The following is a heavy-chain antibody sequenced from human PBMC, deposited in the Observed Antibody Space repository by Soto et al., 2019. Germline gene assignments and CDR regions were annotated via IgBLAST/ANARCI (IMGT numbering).Heavy chain of an antibody. V-gene: IGHV4-34*01. CDR3: ARTRFLEWLPVHYYGMDG. Sequence: PSETLSLTCAVYGGSFSGYYWSWIRQPPGKGLEWIGEINHSGSTNYNPSLKSRVTISVDTSKNQFSLKLSSVTAADTAVYYCARTRFLEWLPVHYYGMDGWGQGTTVTVAS. CDR2: INHSGST. J-gene: IGHJ6*02. CDR1: GGSFSGYY. D-gene: IGHD3-3*01.